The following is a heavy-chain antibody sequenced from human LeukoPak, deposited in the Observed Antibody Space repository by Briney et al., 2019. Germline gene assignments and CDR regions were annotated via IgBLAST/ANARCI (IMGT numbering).Heavy chain of an antibody. CDR2: IIPIFGTA. CDR3: ARDNVGPYDFWSGYQFDY. Sequence: SVKVSCTASGGTFSSYAISWVRQAPGQGLEWMGGIIPIFGTANYAQKFQGRVTITTGESTSTAYMELSSLRSEDTAVYYCARDNVGPYDFWSGYQFDYWGQGTLVSVSS. CDR1: GGTFSSYA. J-gene: IGHJ4*02. V-gene: IGHV1-69*05. D-gene: IGHD3-3*01.